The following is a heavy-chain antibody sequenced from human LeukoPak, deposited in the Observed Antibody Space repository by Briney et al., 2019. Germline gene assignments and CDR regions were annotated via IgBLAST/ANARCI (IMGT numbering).Heavy chain of an antibody. V-gene: IGHV1-8*03. CDR2: MNPNSGNT. D-gene: IGHD6-13*01. Sequence: ASMKVSCKASGYTFTRYDINWVRQATGQGLEWMGWMNPNSGNTGYAQKFQGRVTITRNTSINTAYMELSSLRSEDTAVYYCARRAAAGTALDYRGQGTLVTVSS. CDR3: ARRAAAGTALDY. CDR1: GYTFTRYD. J-gene: IGHJ4*02.